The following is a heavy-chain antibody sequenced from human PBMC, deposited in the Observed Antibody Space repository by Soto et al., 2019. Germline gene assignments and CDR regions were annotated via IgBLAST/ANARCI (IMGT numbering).Heavy chain of an antibody. D-gene: IGHD3-22*01. Sequence: ASVKVSCKASGYTFTSYGISWVRQAPGQGLEWMGWISAYNGNTNYAQKLQGRVTMTTDTSTSTAYMELRSLRSDDTAVYYCARDLGYYGSSGLYYFDYWGQGTLVTVSS. CDR2: ISAYNGNT. J-gene: IGHJ4*02. V-gene: IGHV1-18*01. CDR3: ARDLGYYGSSGLYYFDY. CDR1: GYTFTSYG.